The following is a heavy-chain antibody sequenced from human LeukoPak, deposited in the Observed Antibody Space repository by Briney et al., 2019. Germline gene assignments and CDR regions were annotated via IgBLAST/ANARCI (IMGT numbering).Heavy chain of an antibody. CDR3: ARDLGDSSGYYEGAFDI. D-gene: IGHD3-22*01. V-gene: IGHV3-48*04. J-gene: IGHJ3*02. CDR1: GFTFSSYI. CDR2: ISSSSSTI. Sequence: GGSLRLSCAASGFTFSSYIMNWVRQAPGKGLEWVSYISSSSSTIYYADSVKGRFTISRDNAKNSLYLQMNSLRAEDTAVYYCARDLGDSSGYYEGAFDIWGQGTMVTVSS.